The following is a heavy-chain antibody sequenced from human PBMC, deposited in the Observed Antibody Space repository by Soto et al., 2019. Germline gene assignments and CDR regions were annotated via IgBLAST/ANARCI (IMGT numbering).Heavy chain of an antibody. J-gene: IGHJ4*02. CDR3: VSEITLGGATLCY. V-gene: IGHV1-8*01. D-gene: IGHD3-16*01. Sequence: QVQLVQSGAEVKKPGASVKVSCKASGYTFTSYDINWVRQATGQGLEWMGWMNPNSGSSRYAQKFQGRVTMTRNTSISKAYLDLNSLRSEDTAVYYCVSEITLGGATLCYWGQGTLVTVSS. CDR1: GYTFTSYD. CDR2: MNPNSGSS.